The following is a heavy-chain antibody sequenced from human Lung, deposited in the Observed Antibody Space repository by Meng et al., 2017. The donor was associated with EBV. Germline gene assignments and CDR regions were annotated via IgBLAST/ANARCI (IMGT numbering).Heavy chain of an antibody. CDR1: GDRVSSSSAA. CDR2: TYYRSKWYN. D-gene: IGHD1-7*01. V-gene: IGHV6-1*01. Sequence: QVHVQHPVPGLVKPPQTLSLTLVISGDRVSSSSAAWTWIRQSPSRGLEWLGRTYYRSKWYNDYAVFVKSRITINPDTSKNQFSLQLNSVTPEDTAVYYCASSRPLAGNWNYHYWGQGTLVTVSS. J-gene: IGHJ4*02. CDR3: ASSRPLAGNWNYHY.